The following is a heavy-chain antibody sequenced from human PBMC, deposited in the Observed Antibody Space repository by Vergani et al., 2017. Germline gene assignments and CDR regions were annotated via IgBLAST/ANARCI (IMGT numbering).Heavy chain of an antibody. Sequence: QVQLQESGPGLVKPSETLSLTCTVSGGSISSYYWSWIRQPPGKGLEWIGYIYYSGSTNYNPSLKSRVTISVDTSKNQFSLKLSSVTAADTAVYYCARQGSGWYVRYYYGMDVWGQGTTVTVSS. V-gene: IGHV4-59*08. J-gene: IGHJ6*02. CDR2: IYYSGST. D-gene: IGHD6-19*01. CDR1: GGSISSYY. CDR3: ARQGSGWYVRYYYGMDV.